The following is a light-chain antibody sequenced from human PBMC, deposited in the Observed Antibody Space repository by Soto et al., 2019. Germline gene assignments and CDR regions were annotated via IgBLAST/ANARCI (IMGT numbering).Light chain of an antibody. CDR3: QQHSNWYT. Sequence: IVLTQSPATLSLSPGERATLSCRASQSVYTYLAWYQQKFGQAPRLLFYGASNRATGIPARFSGSGSGTDFTLTISSLEPEDFAVYYCQQHSNWYTFGQGTKLEIK. V-gene: IGKV3-11*01. CDR1: QSVYTY. J-gene: IGKJ2*01. CDR2: GAS.